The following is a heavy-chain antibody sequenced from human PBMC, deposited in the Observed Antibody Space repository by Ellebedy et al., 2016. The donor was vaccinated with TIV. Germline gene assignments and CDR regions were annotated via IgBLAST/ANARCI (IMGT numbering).Heavy chain of an antibody. CDR1: GYPFTTYD. CDR3: ARNPSETGDFDN. Sequence: ASVKVSCXASGYPFTTYDINWMRQATGQGLEWMGWMNPDNGHTGYAQKFQGRVTMTRDTSTSTAYMELSSLISEDTAVYYCARNPSETGDFDNWGQGTLVTVSS. J-gene: IGHJ4*02. V-gene: IGHV1-8*01. D-gene: IGHD7-27*01. CDR2: MNPDNGHT.